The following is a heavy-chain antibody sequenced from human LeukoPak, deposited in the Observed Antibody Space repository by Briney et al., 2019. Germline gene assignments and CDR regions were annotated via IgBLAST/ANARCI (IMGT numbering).Heavy chain of an antibody. CDR1: GGSISSGDYY. V-gene: IGHV4-30-4*08. J-gene: IGHJ6*03. CDR3: ARVMTYYDFWSGYYVDYYYYMDV. Sequence: SETLSLTCTVSGGSISSGDYYWSWIRQPPGKGLEWIGYIYYSGSTYYNPSLKSRVTISVDTSKNQFSLKLSPVTAADTAVYYCARVMTYYDFWSGYYVDYYYYMDVWGKGTTVTVSS. CDR2: IYYSGST. D-gene: IGHD3-3*01.